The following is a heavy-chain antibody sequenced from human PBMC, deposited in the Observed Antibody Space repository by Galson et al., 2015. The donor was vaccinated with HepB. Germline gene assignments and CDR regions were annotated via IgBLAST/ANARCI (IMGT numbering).Heavy chain of an antibody. CDR3: ARGYYGDYLNAFDI. Sequence: SLRLSCAASGFTVSSHYMSWVRQAPGKGLEWVSVIYRGGGTDYADSVKGRFTISRDNSKNTLYLQMNSLRAEDTAVYYCARGYYGDYLNAFDIWGQGTMVTVSS. CDR1: GFTVSSHY. J-gene: IGHJ3*02. V-gene: IGHV3-53*01. D-gene: IGHD4-17*01. CDR2: IYRGGGT.